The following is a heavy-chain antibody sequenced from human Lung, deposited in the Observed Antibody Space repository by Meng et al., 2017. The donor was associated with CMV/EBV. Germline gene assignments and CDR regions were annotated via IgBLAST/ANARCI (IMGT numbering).Heavy chain of an antibody. CDR1: GLSTYG. Sequence: QGEVVECGGGVVQPGGALRLSWGASGLSTYGMHWVRQVPGKGLEWVAFIWFDGSSKYYADSVKGRFSISRDNSKNTLYLQMNSLRPEDTGVYYCAKDGKSGGYFDYWGQGTLVTVSS. CDR2: IWFDGSSK. D-gene: IGHD1-1*01. V-gene: IGHV3-30*02. J-gene: IGHJ4*02. CDR3: AKDGKSGGYFDY.